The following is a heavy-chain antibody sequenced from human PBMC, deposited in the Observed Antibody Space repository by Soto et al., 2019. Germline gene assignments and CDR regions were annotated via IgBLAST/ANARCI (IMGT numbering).Heavy chain of an antibody. D-gene: IGHD3-3*01. CDR3: ARDNPYYDFWSGYYKTFDY. J-gene: IGHJ4*02. CDR2: IYYSGST. CDR1: GGSISSYY. V-gene: IGHV4-59*01. Sequence: SETLSLTCTVSGGSISSYYWSWIRQPPGKGLEWIGYIYYSGSTNYNPSLKSRVTISVDTSKNQFSLKLSSVTAADTAVYYCARDNPYYDFWSGYYKTFDYWGQGTLVTVSS.